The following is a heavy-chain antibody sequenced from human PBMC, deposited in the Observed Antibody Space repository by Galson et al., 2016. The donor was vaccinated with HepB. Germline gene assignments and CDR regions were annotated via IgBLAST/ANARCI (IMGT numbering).Heavy chain of an antibody. CDR1: GFTFNNYA. V-gene: IGHV3-23*01. D-gene: IGHD3-3*01. CDR2: IVGSGDST. J-gene: IGHJ5*02. CDR3: AKDRNTFGS. Sequence: SLRLSCAASGFTFNNYAMNWVRQAPGKGLEWVSTIVGSGDSTYYADSVKGRFTISRDNSNNTLFLQMTGLRADDTAVYYCAKDRNTFGSWGLGTLVTVSS.